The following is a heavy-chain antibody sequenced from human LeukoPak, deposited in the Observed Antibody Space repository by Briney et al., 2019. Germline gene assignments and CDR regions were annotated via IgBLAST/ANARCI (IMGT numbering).Heavy chain of an antibody. Sequence: GGSLRLSCAASGFTFSGSAMHWVRQASGKGLEWVGRIRSKANSYATAYAASVKGRFTISRDDSKNTAYLQMNSLKTEDTAVYYCTRLWDNPGPLFIWFDSWGQGTLVTVSS. CDR3: TRLWDNPGPLFIWFDS. D-gene: IGHD1/OR15-1a*01. J-gene: IGHJ5*01. CDR1: GFTFSGSA. CDR2: IRSKANSYAT. V-gene: IGHV3-73*01.